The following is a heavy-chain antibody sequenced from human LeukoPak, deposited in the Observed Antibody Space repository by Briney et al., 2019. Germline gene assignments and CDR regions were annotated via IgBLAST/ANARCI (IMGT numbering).Heavy chain of an antibody. CDR3: ARPGYCSGGSCYSDVGYYYYGMDV. D-gene: IGHD2-15*01. CDR2: ISSSSSTI. Sequence: GGSLRLSCAASGVTFSSYSMNWVREAPGKGLGWVSYISSSSSTIYYADSVKGRFTISRDNAKTSLYLQMPSLRDEDTAVYYCARPGYCSGGSCYSDVGYYYYGMDVWGQGTTVTVSS. V-gene: IGHV3-48*02. CDR1: GVTFSSYS. J-gene: IGHJ6*02.